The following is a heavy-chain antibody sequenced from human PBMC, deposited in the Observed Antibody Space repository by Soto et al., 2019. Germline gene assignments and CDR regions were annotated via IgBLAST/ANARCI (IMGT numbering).Heavy chain of an antibody. CDR1: GYTFTNFG. CDR2: MNANSGNT. V-gene: IGHV1-8*01. CDR3: ARVMLGGHSDY. J-gene: IGHJ4*02. Sequence: GASVKVSCKASGYTFTNFGISWVRQAPGQGLEWMGWMNANSGNTGYAQKFQGRVTMTRNTSIRTAYIDLSSLSSDDTAVYYCARVMLGGHSDYWGQGTLVTVSS. D-gene: IGHD2-15*01.